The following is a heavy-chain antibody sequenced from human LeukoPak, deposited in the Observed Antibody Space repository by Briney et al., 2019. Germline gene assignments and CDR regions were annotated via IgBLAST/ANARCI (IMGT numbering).Heavy chain of an antibody. V-gene: IGHV3-21*01. CDR2: LSSSGGST. J-gene: IGHJ4*02. D-gene: IGHD6-19*01. CDR3: ARVKLPPVAGTFDY. CDR1: GFTFSKYG. Sequence: PGGSLRLSCAASGFTFSKYGMNWVRQAPGKGLEWVSALSSSGGSTYYAESVKGRFTISRDNAKNSLYLQMNSLRAEDTAVYYCARVKLPPVAGTFDYWGQGTLVTVSS.